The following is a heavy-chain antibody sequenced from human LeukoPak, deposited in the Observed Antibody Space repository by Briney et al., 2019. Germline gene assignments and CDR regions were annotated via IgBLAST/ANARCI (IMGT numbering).Heavy chain of an antibody. CDR1: GFTFSSYW. D-gene: IGHD1-14*01. J-gene: IGHJ4*02. CDR2: IKSDGSVT. CDR3: ASGSSGSLTGY. Sequence: GGSLRLSCAASGFTFSSYWIHWVRQAPEKGLVWVSRIKSDGSVTSYADSVKGRFTISRDNAKSALYLQMNSLRAEDTAVYYCASGSSGSLTGYWGQGTLVTVSP. V-gene: IGHV3-74*01.